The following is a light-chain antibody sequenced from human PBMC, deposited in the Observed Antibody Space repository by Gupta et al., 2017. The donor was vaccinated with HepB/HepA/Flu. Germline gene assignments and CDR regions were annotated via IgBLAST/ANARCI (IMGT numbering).Light chain of an antibody. CDR3: QAWDSSTHVV. CDR2: QSS. V-gene: IGLV3-1*01. Sequence: YELTQPPSVFVSPGQTARIPCSGDKLGDKYACWYQQKPGQCPVLVIYQSSKRPSGIPERFSGSNSGNTATLTISGTQAMDEADDYCQAWDSSTHVVFGGGTKVTVL. CDR1: KLGDKY. J-gene: IGLJ2*01.